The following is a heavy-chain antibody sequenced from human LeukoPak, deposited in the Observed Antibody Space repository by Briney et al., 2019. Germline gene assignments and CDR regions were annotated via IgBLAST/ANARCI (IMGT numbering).Heavy chain of an antibody. CDR1: GGSISSGGYY. CDR2: IYYSGST. CDR3: ARGVVSTGSDP. D-gene: IGHD2-21*01. Sequence: SETLSLTCTVSGGSISSGGYYWSWIRQHPGKGLEWIGYIYYSGSTYYNPSLKSRVTISVDTSKNQFSLKLSSVTAADTAVYYCARGVVSTGSDPWGQGTLVTVSS. J-gene: IGHJ5*02. V-gene: IGHV4-31*03.